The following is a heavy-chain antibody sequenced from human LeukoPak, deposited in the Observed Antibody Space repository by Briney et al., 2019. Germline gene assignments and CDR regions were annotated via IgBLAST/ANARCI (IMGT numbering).Heavy chain of an antibody. D-gene: IGHD5-24*01. V-gene: IGHV1-2*02. J-gene: IGHJ5*02. CDR1: GYTFTGYY. Sequence: ASVKVSRKASGYTFTGYYMHWVRQAPGQGLEWMGWINPNSGGTNYAQKFQGRVTMTRDTSISTAYMELSRLRSDDTAVYYCARAGNYLRTLGFDPWSQGTLVTVSS. CDR2: INPNSGGT. CDR3: ARAGNYLRTLGFDP.